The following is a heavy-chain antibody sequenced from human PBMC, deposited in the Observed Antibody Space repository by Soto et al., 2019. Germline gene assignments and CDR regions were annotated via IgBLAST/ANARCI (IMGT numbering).Heavy chain of an antibody. CDR1: GYSFTSYW. D-gene: IGHD6-19*01. CDR3: ARPLAVAGSYYYYGMDV. CDR2: IDPTDSYT. V-gene: IGHV5-10-1*01. J-gene: IGHJ6*02. Sequence: PGESLKISCKGSGYSFTSYWIIWVRQMPGKGLEWMGRIDPTDSYTNYSPSFQGHVTISADKSISTAYLQWSSLKASDTAMYYCARPLAVAGSYYYYGMDVWGQGTTVTVSS.